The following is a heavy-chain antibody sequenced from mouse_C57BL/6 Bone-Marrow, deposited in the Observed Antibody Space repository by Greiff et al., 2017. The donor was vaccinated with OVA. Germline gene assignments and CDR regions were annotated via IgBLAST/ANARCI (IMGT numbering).Heavy chain of an antibody. J-gene: IGHJ2*01. V-gene: IGHV5-6*01. Sequence: EVMLVESGGDLVKPGGSLKLSCAASGFTFSSYGMSWVRQTPDKRLEWVATISSGGSYTYYPDSVKGRFTISRDNAKNTLYLQMSSLKSEDTAMYYCARNYCGSSDYWGQGTTLTVSS. D-gene: IGHD1-1*01. CDR2: ISSGGSYT. CDR3: ARNYCGSSDY. CDR1: GFTFSSYG.